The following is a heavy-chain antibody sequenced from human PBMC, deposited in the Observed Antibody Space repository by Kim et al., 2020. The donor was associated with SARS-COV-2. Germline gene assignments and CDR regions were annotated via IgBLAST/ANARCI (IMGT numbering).Heavy chain of an antibody. CDR3: ASMGDVVAATFGHFDY. CDR2: IIPIFGTA. V-gene: IGHV1-69*13. J-gene: IGHJ4*02. Sequence: SVKVSCKASGGTFSSYAISWVRQAPGQGLEWMGGIIPIFGTANYAQKFQGRVTITADVSTSTAYMELSSLRSEDTAVYYCASMGDVVAATFGHFDYWGQGTLVTVSS. D-gene: IGHD2-15*01. CDR1: GGTFSSYA.